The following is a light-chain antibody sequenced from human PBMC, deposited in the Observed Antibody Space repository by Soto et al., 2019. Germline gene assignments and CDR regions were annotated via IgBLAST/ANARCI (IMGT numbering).Light chain of an antibody. Sequence: SYELTQPPSVSVSPGQTASITCSGDKLGDKYACWYQQKPGQSPVLVIYQDSKRPSGIPERFSGSNSEITATLTISGTQAMDEADYYCQAWDSSTAVFGGGTKLTVI. CDR3: QAWDSSTAV. V-gene: IGLV3-1*01. J-gene: IGLJ2*01. CDR2: QDS. CDR1: KLGDKY.